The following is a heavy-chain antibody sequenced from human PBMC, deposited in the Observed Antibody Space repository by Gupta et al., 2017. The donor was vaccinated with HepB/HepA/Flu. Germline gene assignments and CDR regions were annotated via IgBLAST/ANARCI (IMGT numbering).Heavy chain of an antibody. D-gene: IGHD5-18*01. CDR1: GFTFDDYA. CDR2: INWNSGTI. Sequence: EVQLVESGGGLVPAGRSLRLSCAASGFTFDDYAMHWARQAPGKGLEWVSGINWNSGTIGYADSVKDRFTISRDNAKNSLYLQMNSLRAEDTALYYCAKDGRRQLWFHGLDYWGQGTPVTVSS. V-gene: IGHV3-9*01. CDR3: AKDGRRQLWFHGLDY. J-gene: IGHJ4*02.